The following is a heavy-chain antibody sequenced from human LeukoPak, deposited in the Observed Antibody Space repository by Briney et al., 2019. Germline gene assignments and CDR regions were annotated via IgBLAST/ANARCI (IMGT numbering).Heavy chain of an antibody. CDR2: ICTSGRT. J-gene: IGHJ6*02. D-gene: IGHD4-11*01. V-gene: IGHV4-4*07. CDR1: GGPISGYY. CDR3: ARDLTVTTIRYYYYSMDV. Sequence: SGTLYFTVTGPGGPISGYYWSWIRKPAGKGLDWSGRICTSGRTNYNPSLRSRVTMSVDTSKNQFSLKLSSVTAADTAVYYCARDLTVTTIRYYYYSMDVWGQGTTVTVSS.